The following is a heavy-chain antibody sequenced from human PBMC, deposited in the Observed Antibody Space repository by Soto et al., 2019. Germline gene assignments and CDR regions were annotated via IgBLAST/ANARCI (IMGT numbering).Heavy chain of an antibody. J-gene: IGHJ5*02. CDR2: IYYSGST. Sequence: QVQLQESGPGLVKPSQTLSLTCTVSGGSISSGGYYWSWIRQHPGKGLEWIGYIYYSGSTYYNPSLKSRVTISVDPSKNQFSLKLSSVTAADTAVYYCARGDVVPAAYWFDPWGQGTLVTVSS. V-gene: IGHV4-31*03. D-gene: IGHD2-2*01. CDR1: GGSISSGGYY. CDR3: ARGDVVPAAYWFDP.